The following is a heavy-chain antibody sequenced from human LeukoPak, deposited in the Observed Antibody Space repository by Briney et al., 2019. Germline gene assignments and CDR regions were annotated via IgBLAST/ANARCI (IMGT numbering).Heavy chain of an antibody. Sequence: PGGSLRLSCAASGFTFSSYGMHWVRQAPGKGLEWVAVISYDGSNKYYADSVKGRFTISRDNSKNTLYLQMNSLRAEDTAVYYCARVWIRGGGLFDPWGQGTLVTVSS. CDR1: GFTFSSYG. J-gene: IGHJ5*02. V-gene: IGHV3-30*03. CDR2: ISYDGSNK. D-gene: IGHD5-18*01. CDR3: ARVWIRGGGLFDP.